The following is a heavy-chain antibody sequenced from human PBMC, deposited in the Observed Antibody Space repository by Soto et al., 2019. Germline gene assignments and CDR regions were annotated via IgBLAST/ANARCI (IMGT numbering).Heavy chain of an antibody. D-gene: IGHD2-15*01. CDR3: ARGEFGDIVVVVAATSNRYNWFDP. V-gene: IGHV1-8*01. CDR2: MNPDSGNT. J-gene: IGHJ5*02. Sequence: ASVKVSCKASGYSFTRYYMHWVRQATRQGPEWMGWMNPDSGNTGYVQKFQGGVTMARNTAISTAYMELSSLRSEDTAVYYCARGEFGDIVVVVAATSNRYNWFDPWGQGTPVTVSS. CDR1: GYSFTRYY.